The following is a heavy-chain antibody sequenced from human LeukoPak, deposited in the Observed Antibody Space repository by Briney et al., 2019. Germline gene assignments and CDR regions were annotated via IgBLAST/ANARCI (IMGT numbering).Heavy chain of an antibody. D-gene: IGHD3-16*01. CDR2: INSGGDYT. CDR1: GFTFNNYA. V-gene: IGHV3-23*01. Sequence: GGSLRLSCAASGFTFNNYAMSWVRQAPGKGLKWVSAINSGGDYTYYADSVKGRFTISRDNSKNTLSLQMNSLRAEDTALYYCAKRMNTFGGASDYWGRGTPVTASS. CDR3: AKRMNTFGGASDY. J-gene: IGHJ4*02.